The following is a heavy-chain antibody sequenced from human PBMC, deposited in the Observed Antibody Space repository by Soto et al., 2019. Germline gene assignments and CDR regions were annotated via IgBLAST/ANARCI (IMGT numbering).Heavy chain of an antibody. D-gene: IGHD3-22*01. CDR1: GYTFTSYG. CDR2: ISAYNGNT. Sequence: QVQLVQSGAEVKKPGASVKVSCKASGYTFTSYGISWVRQPPGQGLEWMGWISAYNGNTNYAQKLQGRVTMTTDTSTSTAYMELRSLRSDDTAVYYCARGPMYYYDSSGYYLPDYWGQGTLVTVSA. V-gene: IGHV1-18*04. J-gene: IGHJ4*02. CDR3: ARGPMYYYDSSGYYLPDY.